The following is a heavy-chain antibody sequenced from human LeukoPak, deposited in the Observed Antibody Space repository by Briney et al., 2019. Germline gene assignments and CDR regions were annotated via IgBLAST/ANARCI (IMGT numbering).Heavy chain of an antibody. CDR3: ARSLFRFLEWSYRSYYYYYMDV. J-gene: IGHJ6*03. D-gene: IGHD3-3*01. CDR1: GGTFSSYA. CDR2: IIPIFGTV. Sequence: GASVKVSCKASGGTFSSYAISWVRQAPGQGLEWMGGIIPIFGTVNYAQKFQGRVTITADKPTSTAYMELSSLRSEDTAVYFCARSLFRFLEWSYRSYYYYYMDVWGKGTTVTVSS. V-gene: IGHV1-69*06.